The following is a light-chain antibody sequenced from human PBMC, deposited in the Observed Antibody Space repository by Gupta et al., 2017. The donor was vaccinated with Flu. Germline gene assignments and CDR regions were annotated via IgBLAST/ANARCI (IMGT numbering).Light chain of an antibody. V-gene: IGLV1-44*01. CDR2: SNN. CDR3: ASWDDSLNGWV. CDR1: RSNIGGNT. J-gene: IGLJ3*02. Sequence: QSVLIQPPSASGTPGQRVTLSCSGSRSNIGGNTVNWYQQLPGSAPQLLIYSNNERPSGVPDRISGSKSGTSASLAISGLQSEDEADYYCASWDDSLNGWVFGGGTKLTVL.